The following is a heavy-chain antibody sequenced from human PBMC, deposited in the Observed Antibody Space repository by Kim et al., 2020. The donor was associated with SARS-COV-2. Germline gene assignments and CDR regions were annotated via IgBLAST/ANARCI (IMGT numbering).Heavy chain of an antibody. CDR2: IYPGDSDT. D-gene: IGHD1-1*01. J-gene: IGHJ4*02. CDR3: ATQPADNNWFY. CDR1: GYRFTSYW. Sequence: GESLKISCNGYGYRFTSYWIGWVRQMPGKGLEWMAIIYPGDSDTRYSPSFQGQVTISVDKSISTAYLQWSSLTASDSAIYYCATQPADNNWFYWGQGTLVTVSS. V-gene: IGHV5-51*01.